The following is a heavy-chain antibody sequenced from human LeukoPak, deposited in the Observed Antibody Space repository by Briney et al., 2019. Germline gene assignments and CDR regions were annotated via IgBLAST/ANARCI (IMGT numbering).Heavy chain of an antibody. CDR3: ARDALVGATGNWFDP. CDR2: ISAYNGNT. V-gene: IGHV1-18*01. J-gene: IGHJ5*02. D-gene: IGHD1-26*01. Sequence: ASVKVSCKASGYTFTSYGISWMRQAPGQGLEWMGWISAYNGNTNYAQKLQGRVTMTTDTSTSTAYMELRSLRSDDTAVYYCARDALVGATGNWFDPWGQGTLVTVSS. CDR1: GYTFTSYG.